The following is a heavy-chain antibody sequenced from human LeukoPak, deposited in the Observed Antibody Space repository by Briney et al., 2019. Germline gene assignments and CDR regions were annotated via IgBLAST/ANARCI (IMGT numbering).Heavy chain of an antibody. CDR3: ARVQQRLLPFDY. CDR1: GGSISSNY. J-gene: IGHJ4*02. Sequence: KPSETLSLTCSVSGGSISSNYWSWIRQPPRKGLEWIGNIYYSWSTNYNPSLKSRVTISVDTSKNQFSLKLSSVTAADTAVYYCARVQQRLLPFDYWGQGILVTVSS. D-gene: IGHD6-25*01. CDR2: IYYSWST. V-gene: IGHV4-59*01.